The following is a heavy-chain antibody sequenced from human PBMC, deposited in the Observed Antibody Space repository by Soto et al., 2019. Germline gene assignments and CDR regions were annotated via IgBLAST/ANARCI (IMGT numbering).Heavy chain of an antibody. CDR2: IKRKADGGTT. CDR1: GLALSDAW. CDR3: TAHVSRAFDF. Sequence: EVQLEESGGGLVKPGESLRVSCAASGLALSDAWMNWVRQAPGKGPEWVGRIKRKADGGTTDYAATVKGRFTISRDDSKNTMYLQMNSLKSEDTGLYYCTAHVSRAFDFCGRGTMVIVSS. V-gene: IGHV3-15*07. J-gene: IGHJ3*01.